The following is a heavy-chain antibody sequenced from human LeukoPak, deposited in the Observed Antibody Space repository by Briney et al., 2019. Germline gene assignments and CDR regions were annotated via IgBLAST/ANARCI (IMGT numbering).Heavy chain of an antibody. D-gene: IGHD5-24*01. V-gene: IGHV3-30-3*01. CDR2: ISYDGSNK. J-gene: IGHJ4*02. CDR1: GFTFSSYA. CDR3: ARDMEMATIFGSNSCFDY. Sequence: GGSLRLSCAASGFTFSSYAMHWVRQAPGKGLEWVAVISYDGSNKYYADSVKGRFTISRDNSKNTLYLQMNSLRAEDTAVYYCARDMEMATIFGSNSCFDYWGQGTLVTVSS.